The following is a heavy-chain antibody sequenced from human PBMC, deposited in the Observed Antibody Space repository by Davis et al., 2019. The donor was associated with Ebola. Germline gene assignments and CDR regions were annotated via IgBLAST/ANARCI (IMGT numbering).Heavy chain of an antibody. CDR3: ARAVAGSSFDY. CDR2: ISSSSSYI. D-gene: IGHD6-6*01. V-gene: IGHV3-11*06. Sequence: PGGSLRLSCAASGFTFSDYYMSWIRQAPGKGLEWVSSISSSSSYIYYADSVKGRFTISRDNAKNSLYLQMNSLRAEDTAVYYCARAVAGSSFDYWGQGTLVTVSS. CDR1: GFTFSDYY. J-gene: IGHJ4*02.